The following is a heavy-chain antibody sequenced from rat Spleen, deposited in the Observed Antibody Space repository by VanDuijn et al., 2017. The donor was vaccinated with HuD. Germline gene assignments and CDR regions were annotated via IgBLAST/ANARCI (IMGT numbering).Heavy chain of an antibody. D-gene: IGHD1-2*01. CDR1: GFTFSSFP. J-gene: IGHJ2*01. Sequence: EVQLVESGGGLVQPGRSMKLSCAASGFTFSSFPMAWVRQAPTKGLEWVATISTSGGSTYYRDSVKGRFTISRDNAKSTLYLQMNSLRSEDTATYYCTRGTIAAAYFDYWGQGVMVTVSS. CDR3: TRGTIAAAYFDY. V-gene: IGHV5-46*01. CDR2: ISTSGGST.